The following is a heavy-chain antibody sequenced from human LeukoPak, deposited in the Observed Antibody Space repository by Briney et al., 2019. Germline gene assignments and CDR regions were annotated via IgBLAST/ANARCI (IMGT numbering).Heavy chain of an antibody. D-gene: IGHD7-27*01. CDR1: GGSFSGYY. V-gene: IGHV4-34*01. Sequence: SETLSLTCAVYGGSFSGYYWSWIRQPPGKGLEWIGEINHSGSTNYNPSLKSRVTISVDTSKDQFSLKLSSVTAADSAVYYCARQRNWGSRNLRFDYWGQGTLVTVSS. CDR3: ARQRNWGSRNLRFDY. J-gene: IGHJ4*02. CDR2: INHSGST.